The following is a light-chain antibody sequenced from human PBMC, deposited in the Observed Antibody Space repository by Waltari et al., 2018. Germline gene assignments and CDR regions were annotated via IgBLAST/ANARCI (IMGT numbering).Light chain of an antibody. J-gene: IGKJ3*01. Sequence: DIQMTQSPSYLSASVGDRVTITCRASQSISSYLNWYQQKPGKAPKLLIYAASILQSGVPSRFSGSGSGTDFTLTISSLQPEDFATYYCQQSYSTLPFTFGPGTKVDIK. CDR1: QSISSY. CDR3: QQSYSTLPFT. CDR2: AAS. V-gene: IGKV1-39*01.